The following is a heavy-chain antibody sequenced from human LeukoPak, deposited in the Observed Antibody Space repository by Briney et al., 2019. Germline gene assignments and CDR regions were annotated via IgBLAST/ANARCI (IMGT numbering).Heavy chain of an antibody. CDR2: IYSGGST. D-gene: IGHD1-26*01. Sequence: GGSLRLSCAASGFTVSSNYMSWVRQAPGKGLEWVSVIYSGGSTYYADSVKGRFTISRDNSKNTLYLQTNSLRAEDTAVYYCARSGSYRHYFDYWGQGTLVTVSS. J-gene: IGHJ4*02. CDR3: ARSGSYRHYFDY. V-gene: IGHV3-53*01. CDR1: GFTVSSNY.